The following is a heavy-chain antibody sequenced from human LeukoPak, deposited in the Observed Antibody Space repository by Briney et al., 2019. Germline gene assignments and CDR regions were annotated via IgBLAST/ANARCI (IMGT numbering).Heavy chain of an antibody. D-gene: IGHD3-10*01. V-gene: IGHV3-23*01. CDR3: AKDRVWFRYFQH. CDR1: GFTFSSYA. J-gene: IGHJ1*01. CDR2: ISGSGGST. Sequence: GRSLRLSCAASGFTFSSYAMSWVRQAPGKGLEWVSAISGSGGSTYYADSVKGRFTISRDNSKNTLYLKMNSLRAEDTAVYYCAKDRVWFRYFQHWGQGTLVTVSS.